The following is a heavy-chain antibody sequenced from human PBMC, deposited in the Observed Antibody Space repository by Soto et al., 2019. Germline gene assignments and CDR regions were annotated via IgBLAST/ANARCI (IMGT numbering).Heavy chain of an antibody. D-gene: IGHD2-21*02. J-gene: IGHJ6*02. CDR2: MYNTGST. V-gene: IGHV4-59*01. CDR1: GSTISSYY. Sequence: PSETLSLTCTVSGSTISSYYWSRIRQPPGKGLEWIGYMYNTGSTVYNPSFKSRVTISVDTSKNQFSLKLNSVTAADTAVYYCARDLWGYCGTDCYPLDVWGQGTTVT. CDR3: ARDLWGYCGTDCYPLDV.